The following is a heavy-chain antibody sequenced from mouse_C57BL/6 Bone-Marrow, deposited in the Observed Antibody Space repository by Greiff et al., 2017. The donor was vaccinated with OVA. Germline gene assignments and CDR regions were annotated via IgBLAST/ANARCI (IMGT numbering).Heavy chain of an antibody. Sequence: EVKLQESGAELVKPGASVKLSCTASGFNIKDYYMHWVKQRPEQGLEWIGWIDPEDGETKYAPKFQGKATITADTSSNTAYLQLSSLTSEDTAVYYGARGLYDFLYYFDYWGQGTTLTVSS. D-gene: IGHD2-4*01. V-gene: IGHV14-2*01. CDR3: ARGLYDFLYYFDY. CDR2: IDPEDGET. J-gene: IGHJ2*01. CDR1: GFNIKDYY.